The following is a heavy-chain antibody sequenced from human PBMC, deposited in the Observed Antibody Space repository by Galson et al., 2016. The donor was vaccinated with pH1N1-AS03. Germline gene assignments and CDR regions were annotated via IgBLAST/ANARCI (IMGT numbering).Heavy chain of an antibody. CDR2: IVWDDDK. Sequence: PALVKPTQTLTLTCTFSGFSLSTSGMCVGWTRQPPGKALEWLALIVWDDDKYYSTPLKTRLTISKDTSKNQVVLTMTNMDPVDTAMYYCARYFYGDYSNWFDPWGQGTLVTVSS. J-gene: IGHJ5*02. D-gene: IGHD4-17*01. CDR1: GFSLSTSGMC. CDR3: ARYFYGDYSNWFDP. V-gene: IGHV2-70*01.